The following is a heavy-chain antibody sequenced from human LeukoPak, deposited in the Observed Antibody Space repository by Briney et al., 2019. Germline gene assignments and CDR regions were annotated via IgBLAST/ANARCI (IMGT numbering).Heavy chain of an antibody. D-gene: IGHD5-12*01. V-gene: IGHV3-30*02. CDR1: GFTFSSYG. Sequence: GGSLRLSCAASGFTFSSYGMHWVRQAPGKGLEWVAFIQYDGNDKYYADSVKGRFTISRDNSKNTLYLQMSSLRAEDTALYYCAKGYNDYSGLILLDYWGQGTLVTVSS. J-gene: IGHJ4*02. CDR3: AKGYNDYSGLILLDY. CDR2: IQYDGNDK.